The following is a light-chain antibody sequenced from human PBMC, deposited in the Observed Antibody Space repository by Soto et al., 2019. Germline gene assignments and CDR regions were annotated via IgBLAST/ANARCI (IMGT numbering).Light chain of an antibody. J-gene: IGLJ2*01. Sequence: QSALTQPPSASGSPGQSVTISCTGTSSDVGGYDYVSWYQQHPGKAPKLMIYEVSKRPSGVPDRFSASKSGNTASLTVSGLQAEDEADYYCGSYAGSSNVVFGGGTKVTVL. V-gene: IGLV2-8*01. CDR1: SSDVGGYDY. CDR2: EVS. CDR3: GSYAGSSNVV.